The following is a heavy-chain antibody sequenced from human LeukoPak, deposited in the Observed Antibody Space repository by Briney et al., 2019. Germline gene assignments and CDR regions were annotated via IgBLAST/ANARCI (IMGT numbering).Heavy chain of an antibody. V-gene: IGHV4-59*08. Sequence: RSSETLSLTCTVSGDSIRSYYWSWIRQPPGKGLEWIGYIYYTGSTNYNPSLKSRVTISVDTSKNQFSLRLSSVTAADTAVYYCARSISLDYYFDYWGQGTLVTVSS. CDR1: GDSIRSYY. CDR3: ARSISLDYYFDY. D-gene: IGHD3/OR15-3a*01. CDR2: IYYTGST. J-gene: IGHJ4*02.